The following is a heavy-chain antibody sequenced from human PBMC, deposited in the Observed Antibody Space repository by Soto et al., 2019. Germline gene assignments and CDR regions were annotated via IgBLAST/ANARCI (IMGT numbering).Heavy chain of an antibody. D-gene: IGHD3-16*02. J-gene: IGHJ4*02. CDR2: IKHDTSEA. Sequence: GGSLRLSCAASGFKFSDYWTSWVRQAPGKGLEWVGNIKHDTSEAHYADSVKGRFTITRDNIKNFLFLQMNGLWSDDTASYYCARDGLLFSGPYRPSRFDYWGLGTLVTVSS. CDR3: ARDGLLFSGPYRPSRFDY. V-gene: IGHV3-7*03. CDR1: GFKFSDYW.